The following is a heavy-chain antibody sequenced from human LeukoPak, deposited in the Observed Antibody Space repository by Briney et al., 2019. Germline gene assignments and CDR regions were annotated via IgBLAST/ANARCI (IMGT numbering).Heavy chain of an antibody. CDR1: GDTFTSSA. D-gene: IGHD3-9*01. J-gene: IGHJ5*02. Sequence: ASLKVSCKASGDTFTSSAIRWVRQAPGQGLEWMGRIIPIFGTANYAQKFQGRVTITADESTSTAYMELSSLRSEDTAVYYCARDTSQDDILTGFSINPNWFDPWGQGTLVTVSS. CDR2: IIPIFGTA. CDR3: ARDTSQDDILTGFSINPNWFDP. V-gene: IGHV1-69*01.